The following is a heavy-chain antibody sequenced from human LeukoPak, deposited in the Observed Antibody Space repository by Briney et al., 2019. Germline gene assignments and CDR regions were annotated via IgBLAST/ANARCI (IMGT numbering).Heavy chain of an antibody. Sequence: KASETLSLTCTVSGGSISSGDYYWSWIRQPPGKGLEWIGYIYYSGSTYYNPSLKSRVTISVDTSKNQLSLKLSSVTAADTAVYYCARAAAYYGSGSYGYWGQGTLVTVSS. CDR2: IYYSGST. D-gene: IGHD3-10*01. CDR1: GGSISSGDYY. CDR3: ARAAAYYGSGSYGY. V-gene: IGHV4-30-4*08. J-gene: IGHJ4*02.